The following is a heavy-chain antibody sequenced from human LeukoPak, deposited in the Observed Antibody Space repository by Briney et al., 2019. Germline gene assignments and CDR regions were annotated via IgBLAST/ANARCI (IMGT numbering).Heavy chain of an antibody. CDR1: GYTFTSYY. J-gene: IGHJ3*02. CDR2: INPSGGST. D-gene: IGHD4-23*01. CDR3: ARDPRYGGNSDAFDI. V-gene: IGHV1-46*01. Sequence: ASVKVSCKASGYTFTSYYMHWVRQAPGQGLEWTGIINPSGGSTSYAQKFQGRVTMTRDTSTSTVYMELSSLRSEDTAVYYCARDPRYGGNSDAFDIWGQGTMVTVSS.